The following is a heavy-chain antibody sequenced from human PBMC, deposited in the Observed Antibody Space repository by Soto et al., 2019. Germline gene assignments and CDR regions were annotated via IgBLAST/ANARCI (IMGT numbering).Heavy chain of an antibody. Sequence: PGGSLRLSCAASGFTFSTYAMHWVRQVSGRGLEWVAVISHDGTNHYYTDPVQGRFAVSRDNSKNTLYLQMSSLREEDTAVYFCVREPNPAMVERFDYWGQGTLVTVSS. D-gene: IGHD5-18*01. CDR2: ISHDGTNH. V-gene: IGHV3-30*09. CDR1: GFTFSTYA. J-gene: IGHJ4*02. CDR3: VREPNPAMVERFDY.